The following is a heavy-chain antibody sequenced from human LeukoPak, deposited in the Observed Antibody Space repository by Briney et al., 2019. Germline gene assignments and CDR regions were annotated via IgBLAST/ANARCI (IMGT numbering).Heavy chain of an antibody. CDR1: GFTFSSYS. J-gene: IGHJ6*03. D-gene: IGHD1-26*01. CDR3: ARAVRSSEYYYYYMDV. V-gene: IGHV3-48*01. CDR2: ISSSSSTI. Sequence: PGGSLRLSCAASGFTFSSYSMNWVRQAPGKGLEWVSYISSSSSTIYYADSVKGRFTISRDNAKNSLYLQMNSLRAEDTAVYYCARAVRSSEYYYYYMDVWGKGTTVTVSS.